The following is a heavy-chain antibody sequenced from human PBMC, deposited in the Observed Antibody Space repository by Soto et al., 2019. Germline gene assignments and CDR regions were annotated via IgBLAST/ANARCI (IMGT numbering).Heavy chain of an antibody. D-gene: IGHD1-26*01. V-gene: IGHV4-31*03. CDR2: IYYSGSR. J-gene: IGHJ6*02. CDR3: ARGGGGSYSFGGYYYYYGMDV. CDR1: GGSINTVGYY. Sequence: SETLSLTCSVSGGSINTVGYYWTWIRQQPGKGLEWIGYIYYSGSRDYNPSLKSRVSMSVDASKNQFSLKLSSVTAADTAVYYCARGGGGSYSFGGYYYYYGMDVWGQGTTVTVSS.